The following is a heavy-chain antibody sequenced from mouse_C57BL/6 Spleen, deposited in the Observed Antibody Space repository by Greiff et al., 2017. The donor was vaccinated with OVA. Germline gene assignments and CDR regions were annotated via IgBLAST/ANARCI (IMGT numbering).Heavy chain of an antibody. J-gene: IGHJ4*01. CDR2: ISSGSSTI. CDR1: GFTFSDYG. Sequence: EVKVVESGGGLVKPGGSLKLSCAASGFTFSDYGMHWVRQAPEKGLEWVAYISSGSSTIYYADTVKGRFTISRDNAKNTLFLQMTSLRSEDTAMYYCARELTTVVVPYAMDYWGQGTSVTVSS. D-gene: IGHD1-1*01. V-gene: IGHV5-17*01. CDR3: ARELTTVVVPYAMDY.